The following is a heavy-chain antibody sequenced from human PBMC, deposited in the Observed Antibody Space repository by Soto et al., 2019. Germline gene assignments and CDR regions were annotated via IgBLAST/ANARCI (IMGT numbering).Heavy chain of an antibody. V-gene: IGHV4-59*08. CDR1: GGSISSYY. CDR2: IYYSGST. Sequence: TSETPSLTCTVSGGSISSYYWSWIRQPPGKGLEWIGSIYYSGSTNYNPSLKSRVTISVDTSKNQFSLKLSSVTAADTAVYYCARHTPAISISDHWGQGTLVTVSS. CDR3: ARHTPAISISDH. D-gene: IGHD2-15*01. J-gene: IGHJ4*02.